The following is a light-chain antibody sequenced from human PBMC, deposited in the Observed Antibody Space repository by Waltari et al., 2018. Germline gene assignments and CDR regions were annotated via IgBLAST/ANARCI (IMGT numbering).Light chain of an antibody. CDR3: GTWDSSLGVVV. Sequence: QSVLTQPPSVSAAPGQTVTLSCSGSGSNLGMSFVSWYQRLPGAAPKLLIYDIDKRPSGIPDRFSGSQSGSSATLGITGLRTGDEADYYCGTWDSSLGVVVFGGGTKLTVL. V-gene: IGLV1-51*01. J-gene: IGLJ3*02. CDR2: DID. CDR1: GSNLGMSF.